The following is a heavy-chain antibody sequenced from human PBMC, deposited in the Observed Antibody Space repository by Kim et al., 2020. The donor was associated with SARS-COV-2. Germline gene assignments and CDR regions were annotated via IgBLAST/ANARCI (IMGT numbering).Heavy chain of an antibody. V-gene: IGHV4-61*01. CDR2: IYYSGST. D-gene: IGHD3-22*01. CDR3: AREPKYYYDSSGYGPFDI. J-gene: IGHJ3*02. Sequence: SETLSLTCTVSGGSVSSGSYYWSWIRQPPGKGLEWIGYIYYSGSTNYNPSLKSRVTISVDTSKNQFSLKLSSVTAADTAVYYCAREPKYYYDSSGYGPFDIWGQGTMVTVSS. CDR1: GGSVSSGSYY.